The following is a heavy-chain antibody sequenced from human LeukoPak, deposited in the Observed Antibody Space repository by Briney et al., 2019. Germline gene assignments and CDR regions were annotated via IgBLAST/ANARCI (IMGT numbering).Heavy chain of an antibody. J-gene: IGHJ3*02. CDR3: ASIPYDYVWGSYRYPNDAFDI. V-gene: IGHV3-21*01. CDR1: GFTFSSYS. CDR2: ISSSSSYI. Sequence: GESLRLSCAASGFTFSSYSMNWVRQAPGKGLEWVSSISSSSSYIYYADSVKGRFTISRDNAKYSLYLQMNSLRAEDTAVYYCASIPYDYVWGSYRYPNDAFDIWGQGTMVTVSS. D-gene: IGHD3-16*02.